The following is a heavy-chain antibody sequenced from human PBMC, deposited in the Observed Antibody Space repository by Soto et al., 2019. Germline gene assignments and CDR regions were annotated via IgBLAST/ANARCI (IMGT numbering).Heavy chain of an antibody. CDR3: ARGPSITMIVAPNAFDI. V-gene: IGHV1-18*01. D-gene: IGHD3-22*01. Sequence: ASVKVSCKASGYTFTSYGISWVRQAPGQGLEWMGWISAYNGNTNYAQKLQGRVTMTTDTSTSTAYMELRSLRSDDTAVYYCARGPSITMIVAPNAFDIWGQGTIVTVSS. CDR2: ISAYNGNT. CDR1: GYTFTSYG. J-gene: IGHJ3*02.